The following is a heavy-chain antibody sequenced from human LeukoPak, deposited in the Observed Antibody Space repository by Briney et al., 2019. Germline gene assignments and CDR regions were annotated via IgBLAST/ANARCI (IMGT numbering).Heavy chain of an antibody. Sequence: SVKVSCKASGYTFTKYGITWVRQAPGQGLEWMGRIIPILGIANYAQKFQGRVTITADKSTSTAYMELSSLRSEDTAVYYCAGTDYGDLTWGQGTLVTVSS. CDR3: AGTDYGDLT. CDR2: IIPILGIA. J-gene: IGHJ5*02. V-gene: IGHV1-69*04. CDR1: GYTFTKYG. D-gene: IGHD4-17*01.